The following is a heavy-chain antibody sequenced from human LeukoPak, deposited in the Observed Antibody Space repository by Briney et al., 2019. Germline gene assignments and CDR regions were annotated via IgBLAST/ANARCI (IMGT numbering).Heavy chain of an antibody. V-gene: IGHV1-69*04. D-gene: IGHD3-22*01. CDR3: ASVGDSWYYFDY. Sequence: ASVKVSCKASGGTFSSYAISWVRQAPGQGLEWMGRIIPILGIANYAQKFQGRVTITADKSTSTAYMELSSLRSEDTAVYYCASVGDSWYYFDYWGQGTLVTVSS. CDR2: IIPILGIA. J-gene: IGHJ4*02. CDR1: GGTFSSYA.